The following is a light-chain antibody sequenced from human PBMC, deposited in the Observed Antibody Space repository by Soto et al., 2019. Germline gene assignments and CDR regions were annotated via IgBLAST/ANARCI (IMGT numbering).Light chain of an antibody. Sequence: DIVMTQSPDSLAVSLGERATINCKSSQSVIYSFNSKNYLAWYQQKPGQPPKLLIYWASTRESGVPDRFSGSRSGTDFTLTISSLQAEDVAVYYCQQYYSTPNTFGQGTKVEIK. J-gene: IGKJ1*01. V-gene: IGKV4-1*01. CDR1: QSVIYSFNSKNY. CDR3: QQYYSTPNT. CDR2: WAS.